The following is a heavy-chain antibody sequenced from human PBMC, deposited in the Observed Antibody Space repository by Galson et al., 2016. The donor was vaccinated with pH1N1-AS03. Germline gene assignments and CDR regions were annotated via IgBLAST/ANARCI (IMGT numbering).Heavy chain of an antibody. CDR2: VATSGDT. CDR3: AKDRVYDDSQWVFDY. CDR1: GFRLTSIA. J-gene: IGHJ4*02. V-gene: IGHV3-23*01. Sequence: LRLSCAASGFRLTSIAMTWVRQAPGKGLEWVSGVATSGDTYFADSVKGRFSISRDDSKNTMYLQMDSLGVEDTAIYYCAKDRVYDDSQWVFDYWGQGNPVTVSS. D-gene: IGHD5/OR15-5a*01.